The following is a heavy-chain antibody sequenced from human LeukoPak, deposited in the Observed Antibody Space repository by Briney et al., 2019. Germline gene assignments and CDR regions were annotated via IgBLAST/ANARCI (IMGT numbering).Heavy chain of an antibody. Sequence: GGSLRLSCAASGFTFSSYGMHWVRQAPGKGLEWVAVISYDGSNKYYADSVKGRFTISRDNSKNTLYLQINSLRAEDTAVYYCAKGLWYYYDSSGYVDYWGQGTLVTVSS. D-gene: IGHD3-22*01. J-gene: IGHJ4*02. CDR3: AKGLWYYYDSSGYVDY. V-gene: IGHV3-30*18. CDR2: ISYDGSNK. CDR1: GFTFSSYG.